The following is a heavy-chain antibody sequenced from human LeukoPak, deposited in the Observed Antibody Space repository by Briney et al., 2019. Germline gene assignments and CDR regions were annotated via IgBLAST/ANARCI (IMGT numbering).Heavy chain of an antibody. J-gene: IGHJ6*02. D-gene: IGHD3-3*01. CDR3: VRGGPDFWSGDIDGMDV. CDR2: INPNSGGT. CDR1: GYTFTGCY. V-gene: IGHV1-2*04. Sequence: GASVKVSCKASGYTFTGCYMHWVRQAPGQGLEWMGWINPNSGGTNYAQKFQGWVTMTRDTSISTAYMELSRLRSDDTAVYYCVRGGPDFWSGDIDGMDVWGQGTTVTVSS.